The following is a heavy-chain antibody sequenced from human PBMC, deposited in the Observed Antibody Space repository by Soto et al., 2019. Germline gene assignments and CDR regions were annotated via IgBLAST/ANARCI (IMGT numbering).Heavy chain of an antibody. CDR3: ARERPITMVRGFILDYYYYMDV. J-gene: IGHJ6*03. CDR2: IYHSGST. CDR1: SGSISSSNW. D-gene: IGHD3-10*01. V-gene: IGHV4-4*02. Sequence: QVQLQESGPGLVKPSGTLSLTCAVSSGSISSSNWWSWVRQPPGKGLEWIGEIYHSGSTNYNPSLKSRVTISVDKSKNQCSLKLSSVTAADTAVYYCARERPITMVRGFILDYYYYMDVWGKGTTVTVSS.